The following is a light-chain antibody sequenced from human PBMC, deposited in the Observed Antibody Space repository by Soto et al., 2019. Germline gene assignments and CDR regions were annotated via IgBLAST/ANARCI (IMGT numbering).Light chain of an antibody. CDR2: G. Sequence: QSVLTQPPSVSGAPGQRVTISCTGSSSNIGAGYPVHWYQQLPGTAPKLLVAGNRPSGVPDRFSVSKSGASASLAITGLQAEDETDYYCQSYDSSLSRRWVFGGGTKLTVL. CDR3: QSYDSSLSRRWV. J-gene: IGLJ3*02. V-gene: IGLV1-40*01. CDR1: SSNIGAGYP.